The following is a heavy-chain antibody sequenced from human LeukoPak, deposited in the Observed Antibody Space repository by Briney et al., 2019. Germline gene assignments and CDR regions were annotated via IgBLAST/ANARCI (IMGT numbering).Heavy chain of an antibody. V-gene: IGHV5-51*01. Sequence: GESLKISCKGSGYSFTSYWIGWVRQMPGKGLEWMGIIYPGDSDTRYSPSFQGRVTISADKSISTAYLQWSSLKAADTAMYYCARHLPDYDILTGYYYYFDYWGQGTLVTVSS. D-gene: IGHD3-9*01. CDR2: IYPGDSDT. CDR1: GYSFTSYW. CDR3: ARHLPDYDILTGYYYYFDY. J-gene: IGHJ4*02.